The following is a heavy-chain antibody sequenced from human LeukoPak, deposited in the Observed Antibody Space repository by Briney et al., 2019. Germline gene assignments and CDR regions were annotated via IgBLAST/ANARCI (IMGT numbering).Heavy chain of an antibody. Sequence: SGPTLVKPTQTLTLTCTFSGFSLSTSGVGVGWIRQPPGEALEWLALIYWDDDHRCSPSLKSRLTITKDTSKNQVVLTMTNMDPVDTATYYCAHHNWNYDYFDYWGQGTLVTVSS. D-gene: IGHD1-7*01. J-gene: IGHJ4*02. CDR2: IYWDDDH. CDR3: AHHNWNYDYFDY. V-gene: IGHV2-5*02. CDR1: GFSLSTSGVG.